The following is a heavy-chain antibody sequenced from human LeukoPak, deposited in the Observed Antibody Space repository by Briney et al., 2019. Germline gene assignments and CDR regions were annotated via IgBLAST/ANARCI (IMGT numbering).Heavy chain of an antibody. D-gene: IGHD1-26*01. J-gene: IGHJ4*02. V-gene: IGHV3-7*01. CDR3: ARYLNSGPEDF. CDR2: IKYDGRKK. Sequence: GGSLRLSCAATGFTFSNYWMSWFRQAPGKGLEWVANIKYDGRKKQYVDSVKGRFTISRDNAKNTLFLQMNSLRAEDTAVYYCARYLNSGPEDFWGQGTLVTVST. CDR1: GFTFSNYW.